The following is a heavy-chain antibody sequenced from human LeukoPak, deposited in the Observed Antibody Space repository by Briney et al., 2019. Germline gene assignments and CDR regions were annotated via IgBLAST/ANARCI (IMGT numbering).Heavy chain of an antibody. CDR2: IKSDGST. CDR3: ARAPSEIGGYYPEYFRH. CDR1: GFTFSSYW. D-gene: IGHD3-22*01. J-gene: IGHJ1*01. Sequence: GGALRLSCAASGFTFSSYWMHWVRQAPGEGLVWVSRIKSDGSTNYADSVKGRFTISRDNAKNTVSLQMNSLSPEDTGVYYCARAPSEIGGYYPEYFRHWGQGTLVTVSS. V-gene: IGHV3-74*01.